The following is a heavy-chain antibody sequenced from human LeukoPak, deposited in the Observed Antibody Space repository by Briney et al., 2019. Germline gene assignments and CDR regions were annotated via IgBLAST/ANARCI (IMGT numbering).Heavy chain of an antibody. D-gene: IGHD2-15*01. CDR1: GFTFSSYA. V-gene: IGHV3-23*01. J-gene: IGHJ4*02. CDR2: ISGSGGST. Sequence: GGSLRLSCAASGFTFSSYAMSWVRQAPGKGLEWVSAISGSGGSTYYADSVKGRFTISRDNSKNTLYLQMNSLRAEDTAVYYCAKDRAGYCSGGSCSTFDYWGQGTLVTASS. CDR3: AKDRAGYCSGGSCSTFDY.